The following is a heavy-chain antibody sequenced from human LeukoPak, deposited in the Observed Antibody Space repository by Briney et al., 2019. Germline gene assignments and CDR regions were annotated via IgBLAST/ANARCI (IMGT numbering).Heavy chain of an antibody. CDR2: IKSKTDGGTT. CDR3: TTDLSGWAVAGLPDY. CDR1: GFTFSNAW. D-gene: IGHD6-19*01. J-gene: IGHJ4*02. V-gene: IGHV3-15*01. Sequence: TGGSLRLSCAASGFTFSNAWLSWVRQAPGKGLEWVGRIKSKTDGGTTDYAAPVKGRFTISRDDSKNTLYLQMNSLKTEDTAVYYCTTDLSGWAVAGLPDYWGQGTLVTVSS.